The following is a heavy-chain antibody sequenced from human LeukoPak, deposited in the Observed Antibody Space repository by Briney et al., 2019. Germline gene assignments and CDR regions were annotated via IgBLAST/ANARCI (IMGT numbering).Heavy chain of an antibody. CDR2: INHSGST. Sequence: PSETLSLTCAVYGGSFSGYYWSWIRQPPGKGLEWIGEINHSGSTNYNPSLKSRVTISVDTSKNQFPLKLSSVTAADTAVYYCARHRVPTVTSPFDYWGQGTLVTVSS. CDR1: GGSFSGYY. CDR3: ARHRVPTVTSPFDY. D-gene: IGHD4-11*01. J-gene: IGHJ4*02. V-gene: IGHV4-34*01.